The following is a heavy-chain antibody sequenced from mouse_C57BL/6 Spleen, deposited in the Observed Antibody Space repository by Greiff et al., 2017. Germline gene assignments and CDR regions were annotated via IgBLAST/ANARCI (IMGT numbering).Heavy chain of an antibody. J-gene: IGHJ1*03. Sequence: QVQLQQPGAELVRPGSSVMLSCKASGYTFTSYWMHWVKQRPIQGLEWSGNIDPSDSETHYNQKFKDKATLTVDKSSSTAYMQLSSLTSEDSAVYYCARDAYWYFDVWGTGTTVTVSS. CDR1: GYTFTSYW. CDR2: IDPSDSET. CDR3: ARDAYWYFDV. V-gene: IGHV1-52*01.